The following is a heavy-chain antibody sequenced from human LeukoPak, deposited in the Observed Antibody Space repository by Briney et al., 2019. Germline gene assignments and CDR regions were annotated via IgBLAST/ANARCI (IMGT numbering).Heavy chain of an antibody. CDR1: GYTFTSYG. V-gene: IGHV1-18*01. CDR2: ISAYNGNT. D-gene: IGHD3-10*01. CDR3: ARGGALLWFGESSPPDY. Sequence: ASVKVSCKASGYTFTSYGISWVRQAPGQGLEWMGWISAYNGNTNYAQKLQGRVTMTTDTSTSTAYMELRSLRSDDTAVYYCARGGALLWFGESSPPDYWGQGTLVTVSS. J-gene: IGHJ4*02.